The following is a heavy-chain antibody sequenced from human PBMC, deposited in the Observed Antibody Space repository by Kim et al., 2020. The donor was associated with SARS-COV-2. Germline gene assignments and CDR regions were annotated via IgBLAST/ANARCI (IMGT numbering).Heavy chain of an antibody. J-gene: IGHJ5*02. Sequence: GGSLRLSCAASGFTFSSYAMSWVRQAPGKGLEWVSAISGSGGSTYYADSVKGRFTISRDNSKNTLYLQMNSLRAEDTAVYYCAKAHPSTTILGHTGHWFDPWGQGTLVTVSS. V-gene: IGHV3-23*01. CDR2: ISGSGGST. CDR1: GFTFSSYA. D-gene: IGHD3-3*01. CDR3: AKAHPSTTILGHTGHWFDP.